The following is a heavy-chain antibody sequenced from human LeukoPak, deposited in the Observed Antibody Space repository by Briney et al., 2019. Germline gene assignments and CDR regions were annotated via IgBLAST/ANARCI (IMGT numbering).Heavy chain of an antibody. D-gene: IGHD3-10*01. J-gene: IGHJ5*02. CDR3: ARHSSSGYYGSGRVALRYWFDP. V-gene: IGHV1-69*04. CDR1: GGTFSSYA. CDR2: IIPILGIA. Sequence: ASVKVSCKASGGTFSSYAISWVRQAPGQGLEWMGRIIPILGIANYAQKFQGRVTITADKSTSTAYMELSSLRSEDTAVYYCARHSSSGYYGSGRVALRYWFDPWGQGTLVTVSS.